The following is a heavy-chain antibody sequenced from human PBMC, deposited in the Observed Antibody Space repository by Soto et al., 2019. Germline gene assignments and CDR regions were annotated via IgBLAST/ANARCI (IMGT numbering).Heavy chain of an antibody. J-gene: IGHJ4*02. V-gene: IGHV4-4*07. Sequence: QVQLQESGPGLVKPSETLSLTCTVSCVSISSYYWSLIRQPAGKGLEWNWRIYTSWSTNYNPSLKSRVTMAVDTSKNQFSLKLSSVTAADTAVYYCARVYSGSYYEFDYWGQGTLVTVSS. CDR2: IYTSWST. CDR1: CVSISSYY. D-gene: IGHD1-26*01. CDR3: ARVYSGSYYEFDY.